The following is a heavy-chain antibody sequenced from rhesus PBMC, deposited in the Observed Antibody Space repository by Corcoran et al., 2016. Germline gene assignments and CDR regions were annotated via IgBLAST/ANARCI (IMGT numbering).Heavy chain of an antibody. CDR3: AREESYYGSGYLFGY. Sequence: QVQLQESGPGLVKPSETLSLTCAVSGYSISSGYYWSWIRQPPGTGLEWIGYITYSWVTNYPPSLKFGVTISRDTSKTQFSLKLSSVTAADTAVYYCAREESYYGSGYLFGYWGQGVLVTVSS. CDR1: GYSISSGYY. V-gene: IGHV4-122*02. J-gene: IGHJ4*01. CDR2: ITYSWVT. D-gene: IGHD3-28*01.